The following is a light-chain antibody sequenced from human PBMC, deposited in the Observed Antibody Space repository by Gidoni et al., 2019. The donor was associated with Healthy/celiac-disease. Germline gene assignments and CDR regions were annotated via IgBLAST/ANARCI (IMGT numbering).Light chain of an antibody. J-gene: IGKJ2*01. CDR1: QSVSSN. V-gene: IGKV3-15*01. CDR3: QQYNNWPLA. CDR2: GAS. Sequence: EIVRTQSPATLPVSPGERATLSCRASQSVSSNLAWYQQKPGQAPRLLIYGASTRATGIPARFSGSGSGTEFTLTISSLQSEDFAVYYCQQYNNWPLAFGQGTKLEIK.